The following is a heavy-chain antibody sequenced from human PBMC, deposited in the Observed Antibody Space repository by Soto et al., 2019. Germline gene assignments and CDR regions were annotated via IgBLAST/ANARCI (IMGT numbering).Heavy chain of an antibody. CDR3: ARVSRDVRIAVAGTGYGYGMDV. CDR2: ISAYNGNT. D-gene: IGHD6-19*01. J-gene: IGHJ6*02. CDR1: GYTFTSYG. V-gene: IGHV1-18*01. Sequence: QVQLVQSGAEVKKPGASVKVSCKASGYTFTSYGISWVRQAPGQGLEWMGWISAYNGNTNYAQKLQGRVTMTTDTSTSTAYMELRSLRSDDTAVYYCARVSRDVRIAVAGTGYGYGMDVWGQGTTVTVSS.